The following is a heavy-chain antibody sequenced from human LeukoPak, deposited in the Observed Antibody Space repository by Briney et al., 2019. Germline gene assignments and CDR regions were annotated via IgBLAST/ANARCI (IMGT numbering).Heavy chain of an antibody. J-gene: IGHJ3*02. CDR2: INPSGGRT. D-gene: IGHD3-22*01. CDR3: AKAHDSSGYWGSDAFDI. CDR1: GYTFTNYY. Sequence: ASVKVSCKASGYTFTNYYIHWVRQAPGQGLEWMGIINPSGGRTDYAQKFQGRVTMTRDMSTSTVYMELSSLTSEDTAVYYCAKAHDSSGYWGSDAFDIWGQGTMVTASS. V-gene: IGHV1-46*01.